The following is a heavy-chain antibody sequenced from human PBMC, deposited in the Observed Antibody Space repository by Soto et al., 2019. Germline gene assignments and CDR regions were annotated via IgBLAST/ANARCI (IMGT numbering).Heavy chain of an antibody. Sequence: EVQLVESGGGLVQPGGSLRLSCAASGFTVSTYWMSWVRQAPGKGLEWVASMKEDGSEIYYVDSVKGRFTISRDNAKNSLYLEMNSLRADDTALYYCARGYSGEDYWGQGTLVTVSS. CDR2: MKEDGSEI. V-gene: IGHV3-7*01. J-gene: IGHJ4*02. CDR1: GFTVSTYW. D-gene: IGHD6-25*01. CDR3: ARGYSGEDY.